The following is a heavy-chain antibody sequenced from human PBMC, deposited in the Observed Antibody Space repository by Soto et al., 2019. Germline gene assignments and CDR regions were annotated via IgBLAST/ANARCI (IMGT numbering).Heavy chain of an antibody. J-gene: IGHJ4*02. CDR2: IYNSGST. CDR1: GGSISSYY. V-gene: IGHV4-59*08. D-gene: IGHD3-10*01. Sequence: SETLSLTCTVSGGSISSYYWTWIRQPPGKGLEWIGFIYNSGSTHYNPSLRSRVTISVDTSKNQFSLELRSVTAADTAVYYCASMGYHYGSGSYPLDYWGQGTLVTVSS. CDR3: ASMGYHYGSGSYPLDY.